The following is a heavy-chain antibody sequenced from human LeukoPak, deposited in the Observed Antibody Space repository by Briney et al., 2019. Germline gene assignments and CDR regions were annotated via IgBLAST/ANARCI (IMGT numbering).Heavy chain of an antibody. V-gene: IGHV6-1*01. CDR2: TYYRSEYYN. CDR3: ARGYERRFDP. D-gene: IGHD1-1*01. Sequence: SQTLSLTCAISGDSVSSNSATWNWIRQPPSRGFEWLGRTYYRSEYYNEYAVSVKSRITINPDTSKNQFYLQLNSVTPEDTAVYYCARGYERRFDPWGQGTLVTVSS. CDR1: GDSVSSNSAT. J-gene: IGHJ5*02.